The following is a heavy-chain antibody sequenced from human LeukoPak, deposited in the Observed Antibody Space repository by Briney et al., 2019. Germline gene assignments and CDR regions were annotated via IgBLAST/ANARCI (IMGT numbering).Heavy chain of an antibody. J-gene: IGHJ6*03. V-gene: IGHV3-7*01. Sequence: GGSLRLSCAASGFTFSSYWMSWVRQAPGKGLEWVANIKQDGSEKYYVDSVKGRFTISRDNAKNSLYLQMNSLRAEDTAVYYCAKDKIRRIAAAGTYYYYYYMDVWGKGTTVTISS. CDR3: AKDKIRRIAAAGTYYYYYYMDV. CDR1: GFTFSSYW. D-gene: IGHD6-13*01. CDR2: IKQDGSEK.